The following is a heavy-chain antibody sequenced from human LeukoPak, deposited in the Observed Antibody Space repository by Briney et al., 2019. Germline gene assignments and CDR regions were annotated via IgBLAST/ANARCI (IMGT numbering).Heavy chain of an antibody. J-gene: IGHJ6*02. CDR3: TTARIRQQLVTYYYYYGMDV. CDR2: IKSKTDGGTT. Sequence: GGSLRLSCAASGFTFSNAWMSWVRQAPGKGLEWVGRIKSKTDGGTTDYAAPVKGRFTISRDDSKNTLYLQMNSLKTEDTAVYYCTTARIRQQLVTYYYYYGMDVWGQGTTVTVSS. V-gene: IGHV3-15*01. D-gene: IGHD6-13*01. CDR1: GFTFSNAW.